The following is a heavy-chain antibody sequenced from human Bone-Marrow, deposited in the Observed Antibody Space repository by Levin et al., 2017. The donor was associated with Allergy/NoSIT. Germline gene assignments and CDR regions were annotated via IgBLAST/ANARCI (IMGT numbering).Heavy chain of an antibody. D-gene: IGHD4-17*01. CDR3: ASIFYGDYGACFDY. CDR1: GGSINNRDYY. CDR2: IYYSGIT. J-gene: IGHJ4*02. V-gene: IGHV4-39*07. Sequence: SETLSLTCTVSGGSINNRDYYWGWIRQPPGKGLEWIGRIYYSGITYYNPSLKSRVTMSVDTSTNRFSLQLSSVTAADTAVYYCASIFYGDYGACFDYWGQGSLVTVSS.